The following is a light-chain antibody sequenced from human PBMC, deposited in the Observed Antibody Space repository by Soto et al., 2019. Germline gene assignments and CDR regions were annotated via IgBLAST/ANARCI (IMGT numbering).Light chain of an antibody. CDR2: EAS. V-gene: IGKV1-33*01. CDR1: QGISNY. Sequence: DIEMTQSPSSLSASVGDRVTITCQASQGISNYLNWYRQRPGKAPQLLIYEASNLQTGVSSRFSGTGSGTDFTFTISSLQPEDFATYYCQHYDNFPVTFGGGTKVEIK. J-gene: IGKJ4*01. CDR3: QHYDNFPVT.